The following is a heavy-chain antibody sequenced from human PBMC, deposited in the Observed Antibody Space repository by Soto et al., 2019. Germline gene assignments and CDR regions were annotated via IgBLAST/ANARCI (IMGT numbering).Heavy chain of an antibody. D-gene: IGHD3-16*01. J-gene: IGHJ3*02. CDR1: RYSLTEIS. Sequence: GSVKGSREVCRYSLTEISMHRVRQAPGKGFEWMGGFDPEDGETIYAQKFQGRVTMTEDTSTDTAYMELSSLRSEDTAVYYCATESGQLVFGAFDIWGQGTMVTVSS. V-gene: IGHV1-24*01. CDR3: ATESGQLVFGAFDI. CDR2: FDPEDGET.